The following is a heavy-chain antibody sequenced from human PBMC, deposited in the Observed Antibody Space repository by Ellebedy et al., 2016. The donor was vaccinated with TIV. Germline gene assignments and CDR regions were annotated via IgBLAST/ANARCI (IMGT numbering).Heavy chain of an antibody. Sequence: SVKVSXXASGYTFTSYGISWVRQAPGQGLEWMGRIIPILGIANYAQKFQGRVTITADKSTSTAYMELSSLRSEDTAVYYCAVPGSGSYLGYYYGMDVWGQGTTVTVSS. CDR3: AVPGSGSYLGYYYGMDV. J-gene: IGHJ6*02. CDR1: GYTFTSYG. CDR2: IIPILGIA. D-gene: IGHD3-10*01. V-gene: IGHV1-69*04.